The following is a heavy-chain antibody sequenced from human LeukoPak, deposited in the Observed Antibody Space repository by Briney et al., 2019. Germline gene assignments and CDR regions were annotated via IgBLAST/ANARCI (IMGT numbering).Heavy chain of an antibody. D-gene: IGHD5-24*01. CDR2: IYPGDSDT. CDR1: GYSFTSYW. CDR3: ARPRRWLQSGNYYFDY. Sequence: GESLKISXKGSGYSFTSYWIGWVRQRPGKGLEWMGIIYPGDSDTRYSPSFQGQVTISADKSISTAYLQWSSLKASDTAMYYCARPRRWLQSGNYYFDYWGQGTLVTVSS. J-gene: IGHJ4*02. V-gene: IGHV5-51*01.